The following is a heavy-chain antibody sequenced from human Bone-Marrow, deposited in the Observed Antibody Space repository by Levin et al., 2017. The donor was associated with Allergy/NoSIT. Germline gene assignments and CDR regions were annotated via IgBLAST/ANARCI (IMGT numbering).Heavy chain of an antibody. V-gene: IGHV3-64D*06. Sequence: PGGSLRLSCSVSGFTFRNYPMHWVRQAPGKGLEYVSGISTNGGSIFYANSVKGRFSISRDNSKNTVYLQMSSLRTEDTAIYYCSTFEIWGQGTMVTVSS. CDR2: ISTNGGSI. CDR3: STFEI. J-gene: IGHJ3*02. CDR1: GFTFRNYP.